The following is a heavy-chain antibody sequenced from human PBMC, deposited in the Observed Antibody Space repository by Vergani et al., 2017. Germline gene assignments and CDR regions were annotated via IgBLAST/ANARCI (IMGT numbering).Heavy chain of an antibody. CDR1: GFTFSSYW. J-gene: IGHJ5*02. CDR2: INSDGSST. CDR3: ARARYGDYRWFDP. V-gene: IGHV3-74*01. D-gene: IGHD4-17*01. Sequence: EVQLLESGGGLVQPGGSLRLSCAASGFTFSSYWMHWVRQAPGKGLVWVSRINSDGSSTDSAYSVRGRFTISIDNAKNTLYLQMNSLKAEDTAVYYCARARYGDYRWFDPWGQGTRVTVSS.